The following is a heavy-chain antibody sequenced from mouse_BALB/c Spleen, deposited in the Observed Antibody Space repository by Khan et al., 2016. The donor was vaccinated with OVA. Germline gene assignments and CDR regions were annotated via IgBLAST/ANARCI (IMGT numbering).Heavy chain of an antibody. D-gene: IGHD2-13*01. CDR2: IWGDGRT. CDR3: AKLTPDYYSMDY. Sequence: QVQLKESGPGLVAPSQSLAITCTASGFSLTSYGVNWVRQPPGKGLEWLGVIWGDGRTNYHSTLIFRLIISKDNSKSQVFLKLNSLQTDDTARYFCAKLTPDYYSMDYWGQGTSVTVSS. J-gene: IGHJ4*01. V-gene: IGHV2-3*01. CDR1: GFSLTSYG.